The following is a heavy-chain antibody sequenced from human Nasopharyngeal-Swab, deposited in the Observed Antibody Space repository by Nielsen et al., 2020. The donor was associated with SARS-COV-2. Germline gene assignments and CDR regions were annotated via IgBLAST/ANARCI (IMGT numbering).Heavy chain of an antibody. CDR1: GGSFSGYY. J-gene: IGHJ5*02. V-gene: IGHV4-34*01. D-gene: IGHD5-24*01. CDR3: ARGDRWDWFDP. CDR2: INHSGST. Sequence: SETLSLTCGVYGGSFSGYYWSWIRQPPGKGLEWIGEINHSGSTNYNPSLKSRLTISLDTSKNQFSLKVTSVTAADTAVYYCARGDRWDWFDPWGQGTLVTVSS.